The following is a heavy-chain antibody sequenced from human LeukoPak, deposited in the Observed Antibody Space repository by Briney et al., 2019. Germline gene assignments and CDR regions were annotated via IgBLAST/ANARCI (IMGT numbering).Heavy chain of an antibody. V-gene: IGHV3-30*18. CDR1: GFTFSSYG. CDR3: AKDREGSSWFDY. D-gene: IGHD6-13*01. CDR2: ISYDGSNK. J-gene: IGHJ4*02. Sequence: PGRSRRLSCAASGFTFSSYGMHWVRQAPGKGLEWVAVISYDGSNKYYADSVKGRFTISRDNSKNTLYLQMNSLRAEDTAVYYCAKDREGSSWFDYWGQGTLVTVSS.